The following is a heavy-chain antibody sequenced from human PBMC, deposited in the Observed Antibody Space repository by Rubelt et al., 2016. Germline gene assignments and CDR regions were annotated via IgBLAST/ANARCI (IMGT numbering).Heavy chain of an antibody. CDR2: ISYDGNVK. CDR1: GFTFSSYA. D-gene: IGHD3-3*01. CDR3: ARVGQELRFLGHGMGV. V-gene: IGHV3-30*04. J-gene: IGHJ6*02. Sequence: AASGFTFSSYAMHWVRQAPGKGLEWVAVISYDGNVKKSANSMEGRHIISRDNSKNTLYLHMNSLRVEDWAVYYCARVGQELRFLGHGMGVWGQGTTVTVSS.